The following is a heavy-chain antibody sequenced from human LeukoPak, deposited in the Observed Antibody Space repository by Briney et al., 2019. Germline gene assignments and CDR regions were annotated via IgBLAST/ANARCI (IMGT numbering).Heavy chain of an antibody. V-gene: IGHV3-21*01. Sequence: GGSLRLSCAASGFTFSSYWMHWVRQTPGKGLEWVSSISSSSSYIYYADSVKGRFTISRDNAKNSLYLQMNSLRAEDTAVYYCASELVAGTDYWGQGTLVTVSS. CDR3: ASELVAGTDY. CDR2: ISSSSSYI. CDR1: GFTFSSYW. J-gene: IGHJ4*02. D-gene: IGHD6-19*01.